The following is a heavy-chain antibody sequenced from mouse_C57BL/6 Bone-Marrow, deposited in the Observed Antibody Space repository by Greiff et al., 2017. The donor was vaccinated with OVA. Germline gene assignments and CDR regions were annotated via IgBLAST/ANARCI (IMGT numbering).Heavy chain of an antibody. J-gene: IGHJ4*01. CDR1: GYTFNSYW. V-gene: IGHV1-64*01. D-gene: IGHD5-5*01. CDR3: AKYSLPTAMDY. CDR2: IHPNSGST. Sequence: QVQLQQPGAELVKPGASVKLSCKASGYTFNSYWMHWVNQRPGKGLEWIGMIHPNSGSTNYNEKFKSKATLTVDKSTSTAYMQLGSLTSEDSAVYYCAKYSLPTAMDYWGQGTSVTVSS.